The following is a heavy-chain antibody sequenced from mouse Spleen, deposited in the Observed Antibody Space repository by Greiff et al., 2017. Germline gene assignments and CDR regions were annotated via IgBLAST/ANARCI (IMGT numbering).Heavy chain of an antibody. J-gene: IGHJ3*01. V-gene: IGHV1-5*01. D-gene: IGHD4-1*01. CDR2: IYPGNSDT. CDR1: GYTFTSYW. CDR3: TRGELAWFAY. Sequence: EVQLQQSGTVLARPGASVKMSCKTSGYTFTSYWMHWVKQRPGQGLEWIGAIYPGNSDTSYNQKFKGKAKLTAVTSASTAYMELSSLTNEDSAVYYCTRGELAWFAYWGQGTLVTVSA.